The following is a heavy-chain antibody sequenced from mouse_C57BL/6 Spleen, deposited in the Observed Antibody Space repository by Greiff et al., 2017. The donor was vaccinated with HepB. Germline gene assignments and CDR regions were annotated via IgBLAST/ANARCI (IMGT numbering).Heavy chain of an antibody. V-gene: IGHV1-59*01. CDR3: APEGDLLEAY. J-gene: IGHJ3*01. Sequence: QVQLQQPGAELVRPGTSVKLSCKASGYTFTSYWMHWVKQRPGQGLEWIGVIDPSDSYTNYNQKFKGKATLTVDTSSSTAYMQLSSLTSEDSAVYYWAPEGDLLEAYWGQGTLVTVSA. CDR1: GYTFTSYW. CDR2: IDPSDSYT. D-gene: IGHD1-1*01.